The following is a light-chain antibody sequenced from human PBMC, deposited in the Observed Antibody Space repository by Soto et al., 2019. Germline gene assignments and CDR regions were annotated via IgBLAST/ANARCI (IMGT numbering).Light chain of an antibody. J-gene: IGKJ5*01. CDR3: QQRHMWPIT. Sequence: EFVFTPAPVTLSLSPRQRATLSCRASQSFRGLLAWYQQKPGQAPRLLIYDAYNRATGIPPRFSGSGSGTDFTLTISSLEPEDSAVYYCQQRHMWPITFGQGTRLEIK. CDR1: QSFRGL. V-gene: IGKV3-11*01. CDR2: DAY.